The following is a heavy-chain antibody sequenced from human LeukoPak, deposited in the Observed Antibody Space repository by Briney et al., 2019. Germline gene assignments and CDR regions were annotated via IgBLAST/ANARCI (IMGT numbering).Heavy chain of an antibody. Sequence: PSETLSLTCTVSGYPISSGYYWGWIRQPPGKGLEWIGSIYHSGSTYYNPSLKSRVTISVDTSKNQFSLKLSSVTAADTAVYYCARDGGYLYYFDYWGQGTLVTVSS. CDR2: IYHSGST. J-gene: IGHJ4*02. D-gene: IGHD5-18*01. CDR1: GYPISSGYY. V-gene: IGHV4-38-2*02. CDR3: ARDGGYLYYFDY.